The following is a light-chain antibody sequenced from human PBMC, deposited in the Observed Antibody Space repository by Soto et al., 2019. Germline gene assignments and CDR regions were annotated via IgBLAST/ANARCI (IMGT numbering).Light chain of an antibody. V-gene: IGKV3-15*01. J-gene: IGKJ1*01. Sequence: IVMTQSPDTVSVPPVEIATLSCRASQTIYNNVAWYQKRPGQAPRLLIYHTSSRATGIPARFSGSGSGTEFTLTISSLQSEDFAVYYCQHYQNLWAFGQGTKVDIK. CDR1: QTIYNN. CDR3: QHYQNLWA. CDR2: HTS.